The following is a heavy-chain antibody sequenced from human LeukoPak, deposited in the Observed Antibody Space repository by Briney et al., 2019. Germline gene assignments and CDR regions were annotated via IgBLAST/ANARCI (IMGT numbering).Heavy chain of an antibody. Sequence: GASVKVSCKASGGTFSSYAISWVRQAPGQGLEWMGRIIPILGIANYAQKFQGRVTITADKSTSTAYMELSSLRSEDTAVYYCARDRGGYVAVAGSFVGYFDYWGQGTLVTVSS. CDR2: IIPILGIA. J-gene: IGHJ4*02. CDR3: ARDRGGYVAVAGSFVGYFDY. CDR1: GGTFSSYA. V-gene: IGHV1-69*04. D-gene: IGHD6-19*01.